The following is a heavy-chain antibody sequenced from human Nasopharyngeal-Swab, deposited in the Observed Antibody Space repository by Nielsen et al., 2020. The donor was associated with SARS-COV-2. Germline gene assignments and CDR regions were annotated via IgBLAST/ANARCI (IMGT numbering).Heavy chain of an antibody. CDR3: AKVPFEDDAFDI. CDR1: GFTFDDYA. V-gene: IGHV3-9*01. Sequence: SLKISCAASGFTFDDYAMHWVRQAPGKGLECVSGISWNSGSIGYADSVKGRFTISRDNAKNSLYLQMNSLRAEDTALYYCAKVPFEDDAFDIWGQGTMVTVSS. J-gene: IGHJ3*02. CDR2: ISWNSGSI.